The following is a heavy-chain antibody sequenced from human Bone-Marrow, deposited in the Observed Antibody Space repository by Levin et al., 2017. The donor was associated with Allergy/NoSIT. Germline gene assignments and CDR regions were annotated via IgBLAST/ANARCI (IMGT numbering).Heavy chain of an antibody. V-gene: IGHV4-39*01. CDR2: IYYSGST. CDR1: GGSISSSSYY. CDR3: ARHYDFWSGRRYPGIDY. Sequence: SQTLSLTCTVSGGSISSSSYYWGWIRQPPGKGLEWIGSIYYSGSTYYNPSLKSRVTISVDTSKNQFSLKLSSVTAADTAVYYCARHYDFWSGRRYPGIDYWGQGTLVTVSS. J-gene: IGHJ4*02. D-gene: IGHD3-3*01.